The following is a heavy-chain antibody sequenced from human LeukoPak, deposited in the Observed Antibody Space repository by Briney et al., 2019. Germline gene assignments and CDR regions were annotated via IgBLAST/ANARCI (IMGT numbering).Heavy chain of an antibody. CDR2: IYGSGST. D-gene: IGHD1-1*01. Sequence: SETLSLTCTVSGGSISSYYWSWIRQPPGKGLEWIGHIYGSGSTNYNPSLKSRVTLSVDTSKNQFSLKLSSVTAADTAVYYCAREGTSGTHLNWFDPWGQGTLITVSS. CDR3: AREGTSGTHLNWFDP. V-gene: IGHV4-59*01. CDR1: GGSISSYY. J-gene: IGHJ5*02.